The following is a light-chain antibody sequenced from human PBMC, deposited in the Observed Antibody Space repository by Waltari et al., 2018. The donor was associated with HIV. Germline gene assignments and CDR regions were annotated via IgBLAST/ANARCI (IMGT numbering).Light chain of an antibody. CDR1: SGHSRNI. V-gene: IGLV4-60*01. J-gene: IGLJ3*02. CDR2: FEGGGSY. Sequence: QPVLSQSSSASASLGSSVKLTCTLTSGHSRNIIAWHQQQPAKAPRYLMMFEGGGSYNKPSGVPDGSSGSTSGTDGYLTITNPELEDEADYYSENSDSITRVFGGGTKLTVL. CDR3: ENSDSITRV.